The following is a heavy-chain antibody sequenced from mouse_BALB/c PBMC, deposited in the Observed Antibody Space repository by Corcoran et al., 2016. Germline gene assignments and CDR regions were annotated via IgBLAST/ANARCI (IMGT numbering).Heavy chain of an antibody. D-gene: IGHD2-4*01. CDR1: GYSFTGYT. CDR2: INPYNGGT. Sequence: EVQLQQSGPELVKHGASMKISCKASGYSFTGYTMNWVKHSHGKNLEWIGLINPYNGGTSYNQKFKGKATLTVDKSSSTAYMELLSLTSEDSAVYYCARMRASDYGGWYFDVWGAGTTVTVSS. CDR3: ARMRASDYGGWYFDV. J-gene: IGHJ1*01. V-gene: IGHV1-18*01.